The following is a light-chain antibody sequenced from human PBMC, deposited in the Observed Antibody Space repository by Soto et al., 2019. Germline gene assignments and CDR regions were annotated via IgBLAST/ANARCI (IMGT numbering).Light chain of an antibody. CDR1: QSIHTS. CDR2: DST. V-gene: IGKV3-11*01. Sequence: VLTQSPATLSLPPGERATLSCRASQSIHTSLAWYQQKSGKPPRLVIYDSTLRATGVPDRFGGSRSGTEFTLTISSLEPEDFAVYYCQQRNVWPPITFGQGTRLEIK. J-gene: IGKJ5*01. CDR3: QQRNVWPPIT.